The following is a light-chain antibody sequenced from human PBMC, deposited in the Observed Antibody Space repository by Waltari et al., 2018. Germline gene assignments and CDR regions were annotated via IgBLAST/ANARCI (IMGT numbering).Light chain of an antibody. V-gene: IGKV3-15*01. CDR1: QSVRNN. Sequence: EIVMTQSPATLSVSPGERATLSCRASQSVRNNLVWYQQKPGQAPRLLIYGASTRVTGIPARFSGGGSGTEFTLTISSLQSEDFAVYYCQQYNNWPPWTFGQGTKVEIK. CDR3: QQYNNWPPWT. J-gene: IGKJ1*01. CDR2: GAS.